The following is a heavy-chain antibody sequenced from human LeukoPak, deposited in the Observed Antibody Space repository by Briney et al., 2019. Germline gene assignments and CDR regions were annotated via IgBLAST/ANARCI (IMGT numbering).Heavy chain of an antibody. CDR2: IYPGDSDT. CDR3: ARTVPVNVNAFDI. V-gene: IGHV5-51*01. D-gene: IGHD4-17*01. J-gene: IGHJ3*02. CDR1: GFTFTSSA. Sequence: ASVKVSCKASGFTFTSSAMQWVRQMPGKGLEWMGIIYPGDSDTRYSPSFQGQVTISADKSISTAYLQWSSLKASDTAMYYCARTVPVNVNAFDIWGQGTMVTVSS.